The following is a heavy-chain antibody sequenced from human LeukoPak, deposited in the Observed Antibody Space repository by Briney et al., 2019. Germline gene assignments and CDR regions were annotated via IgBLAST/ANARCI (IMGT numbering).Heavy chain of an antibody. D-gene: IGHD2-2*01. Sequence: SQTLSLTCAISGDGLSSNSVTWNWIRQSPSRGLEWLGRTYYRSTWYNDYAVSVGGRITVNPDTSKNQFSLHLNSVTPEDTAVYYCARRLTQYDCFDPWGQGILVTVSS. J-gene: IGHJ5*02. V-gene: IGHV6-1*01. CDR2: TYYRSTWYN. CDR3: ARRLTQYDCFDP. CDR1: GDGLSSNSVT.